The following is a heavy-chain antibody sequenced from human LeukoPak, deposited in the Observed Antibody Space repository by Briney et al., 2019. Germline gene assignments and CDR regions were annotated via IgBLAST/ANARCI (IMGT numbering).Heavy chain of an antibody. V-gene: IGHV4-34*01. D-gene: IGHD6-19*01. CDR1: GGSFSGYY. CDR3: ARAAVAGTGFWFDP. Sequence: SETLSLTCAVYGGSFSGYYWSGIRQPPGKGLEWIGEINHSGSTNYNPSLKSRVTISVDTSKNQFSLKLSSVTAADTAVYYCARAAVAGTGFWFDPWGQGTLVTVSS. J-gene: IGHJ5*02. CDR2: INHSGST.